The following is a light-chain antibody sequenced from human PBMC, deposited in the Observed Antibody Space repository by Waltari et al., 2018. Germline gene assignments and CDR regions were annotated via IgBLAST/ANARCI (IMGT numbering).Light chain of an antibody. CDR1: SSDVGASNL. J-gene: IGLJ3*02. Sequence: QSALTQPASVSGSPGQSIPISCTGTSSDVGASNLISWYQQHPGKAPTLMIYAVNKRPSGVANLFSSSKSDNTASLTISGLQAEDEADYYCCSYAGRSTLVFGGGTNLTVL. V-gene: IGLV2-23*02. CDR3: CSYAGRSTLV. CDR2: AVN.